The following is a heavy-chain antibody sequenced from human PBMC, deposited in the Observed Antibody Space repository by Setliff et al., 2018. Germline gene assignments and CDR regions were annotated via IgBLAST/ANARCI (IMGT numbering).Heavy chain of an antibody. V-gene: IGHV4-61*10. CDR2: IQGTGNT. J-gene: IGHJ5*02. Sequence: PSETLSLTCTVTGGSFDSGTHYWSWIRQPAGKVPEWIGLIQGTGNTNYNPSLQSRATISIDTSKNQISLEMNSLRAEDTASYYCARDPNGDYVGAFDPWGQGILVTVSS. D-gene: IGHD4-17*01. CDR1: GGSFDSGTHY. CDR3: ARDPNGDYVGAFDP.